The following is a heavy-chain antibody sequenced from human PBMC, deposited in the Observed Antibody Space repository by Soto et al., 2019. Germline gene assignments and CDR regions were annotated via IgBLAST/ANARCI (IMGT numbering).Heavy chain of an antibody. CDR3: ARSEYCSSTSCYSAYYYCGRDV. D-gene: IGHD2-2*01. CDR1: GFTFSSYS. V-gene: IGHV3-48*01. Sequence: EVQLVESGGGLVQPGGSLRLSCAASGFTFSSYSMNWVRQAPGKGLEWVSYISSSSSTIYYADSVKGRFTISRDNAKNSLYLEMNSLRAEDTAVYYCARSEYCSSTSCYSAYYYCGRDVRGQGNTVTVSS. CDR2: ISSSSSTI. J-gene: IGHJ6*02.